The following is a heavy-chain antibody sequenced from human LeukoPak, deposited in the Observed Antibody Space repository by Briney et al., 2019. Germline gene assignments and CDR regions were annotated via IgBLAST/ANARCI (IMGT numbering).Heavy chain of an antibody. V-gene: IGHV3-9*01. CDR1: GFTFDDYA. CDR2: ISWNSGSI. Sequence: PGRSLRLSCAASGFTFDDYAMHWVRQAPGKGLEWDSGISWNSGSIGYADSVKGRFTISRDNAKNSLYLQMNSLRAEDTALYYCAKARSTRKPIDYWGQGTLVTVSS. CDR3: AKARSTRKPIDY. D-gene: IGHD1-14*01. J-gene: IGHJ4*02.